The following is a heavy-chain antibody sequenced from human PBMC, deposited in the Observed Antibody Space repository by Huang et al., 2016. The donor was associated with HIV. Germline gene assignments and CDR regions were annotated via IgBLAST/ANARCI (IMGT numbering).Heavy chain of an antibody. D-gene: IGHD4-4*01. V-gene: IGHV1-18*01. CDR3: ARDPYYSNRWKRNDASFL. J-gene: IGHJ3*01. CDR2: SGRDRRDT. Sequence: QVQLVQSGGEVMQPGASVRVSCKASGYDFGSYGMSWGRPAPGQGRRGLGWSGRDRRDTSSAQKCQGRVTMTTDTSTTTTDMELRSLRSDDTAMYYCARDPYYSNRWKRNDASFLWGQGTMITVSS. CDR1: GYDFGSYG.